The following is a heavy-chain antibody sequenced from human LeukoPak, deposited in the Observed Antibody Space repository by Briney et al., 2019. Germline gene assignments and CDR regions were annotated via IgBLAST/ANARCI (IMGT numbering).Heavy chain of an antibody. Sequence: GGSLRLSCAASGFTFSSYSMNWVRQAPGKRLEWVSAISPSSGTFYADSVKGRFTISRDNSKNTLYLQMNSLRAEDTAVYYCARPQSSSGYYWPFDDWGQGTLVTVSS. CDR1: GFTFSSYS. CDR2: ISPSSGT. D-gene: IGHD3-22*01. J-gene: IGHJ4*02. V-gene: IGHV3-23*01. CDR3: ARPQSSSGYYWPFDD.